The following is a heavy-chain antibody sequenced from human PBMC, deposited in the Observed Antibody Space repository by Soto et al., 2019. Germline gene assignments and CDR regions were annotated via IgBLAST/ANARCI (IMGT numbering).Heavy chain of an antibody. J-gene: IGHJ5*02. CDR2: TYYRSKWYN. CDR1: GDSVSSNSAA. Sequence: SHTLSLTCAISGDSVSSNSAAWNWIRQSPARGLEWLGRTYYRSKWYNDYVVSMKSRISINPDTSKNQFSLQLNSVTPEDTAVYYCARGTFSSCYAWGQGSLDTDSS. D-gene: IGHD3-16*01. V-gene: IGHV6-1*01. CDR3: ARGTFSSCYA.